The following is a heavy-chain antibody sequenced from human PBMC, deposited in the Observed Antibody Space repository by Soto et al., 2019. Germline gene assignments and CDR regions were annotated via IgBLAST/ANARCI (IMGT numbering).Heavy chain of an antibody. V-gene: IGHV3-21*01. D-gene: IGHD2-8*02. CDR2: ISSSSSYI. Sequence: PGVSLRLCCAASGFTFSSYSMNWVRQAPGKGLEWVSSISSSSSYIYYADSVKGRFTISRDNAKNSLYLQMNSLRAEDTAVYYCAKAVPGGYWGQGTLVTVSS. CDR1: GFTFSSYS. CDR3: AKAVPGGY. J-gene: IGHJ4*02.